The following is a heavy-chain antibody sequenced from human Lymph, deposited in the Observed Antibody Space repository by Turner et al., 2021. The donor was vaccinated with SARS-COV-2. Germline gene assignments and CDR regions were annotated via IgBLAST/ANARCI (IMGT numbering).Heavy chain of an antibody. CDR1: GFTFSSYA. CDR2: MSVSGGST. Sequence: EVQLLESGGGLVQPGVSLRLSCAASGFTFSSYAMSWVRQAQVKGLEWVSSMSVSGGSTYYADSVKGRFTISRDNSKNTLYLQMNSLRAEDTAVYDCAKGVRGVIIPEAFDIWGQGTMVTISS. CDR3: AKGVRGVIIPEAFDI. D-gene: IGHD3-10*02. J-gene: IGHJ3*02. V-gene: IGHV3-23*01.